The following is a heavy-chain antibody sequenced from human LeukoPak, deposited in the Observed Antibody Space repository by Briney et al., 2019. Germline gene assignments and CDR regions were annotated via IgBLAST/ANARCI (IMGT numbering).Heavy chain of an antibody. CDR1: GGSISSSSYY. CDR3: ARSLVVPAHYYYYYYMDV. Sequence: SDTLSLTCTVSGGSISSSSYYWGWIRQPPGKGLEWIGSIYHSGSTYYNPSLNSRVTISVDTSKNQFSLKLRSVAAADTAVYYCARSLVVPAHYYYYYYMDVWGKGTTVTVSS. J-gene: IGHJ6*03. V-gene: IGHV4-39*01. D-gene: IGHD2-2*01. CDR2: IYHSGST.